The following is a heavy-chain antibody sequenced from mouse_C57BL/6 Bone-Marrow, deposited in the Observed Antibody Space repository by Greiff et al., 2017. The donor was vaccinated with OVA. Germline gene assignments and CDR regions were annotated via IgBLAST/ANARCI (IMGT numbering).Heavy chain of an antibody. D-gene: IGHD2-4*01. CDR3: AREGDYDVFDY. V-gene: IGHV1-26*01. Sequence: EVQLQQSGPELVKPGASVKISCKASGYTFTDYYMNWVKQSHGKSLEWIGDINPNNGGTSYNQKFKGKATLTVDKSSSTAYMELRSLTSEDSAVYYCAREGDYDVFDYWGQGTTLTVSS. CDR1: GYTFTDYY. J-gene: IGHJ2*01. CDR2: INPNNGGT.